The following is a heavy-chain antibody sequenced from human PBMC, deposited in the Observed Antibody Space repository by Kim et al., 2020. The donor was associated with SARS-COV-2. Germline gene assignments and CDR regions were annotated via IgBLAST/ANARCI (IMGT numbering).Heavy chain of an antibody. J-gene: IGHJ5*02. Sequence: SVKVSCKASGGTFSSYAISWVRQAPGQGLEWMGGIIPIFGTANYAQKFQGRVTITADESTSTAYMELSSLRSEDTAVYYCARDESGNNYNWFDPWGQGTLVTVSS. CDR2: IIPIFGTA. CDR1: GGTFSSYA. D-gene: IGHD3-3*01. V-gene: IGHV1-69*13. CDR3: ARDESGNNYNWFDP.